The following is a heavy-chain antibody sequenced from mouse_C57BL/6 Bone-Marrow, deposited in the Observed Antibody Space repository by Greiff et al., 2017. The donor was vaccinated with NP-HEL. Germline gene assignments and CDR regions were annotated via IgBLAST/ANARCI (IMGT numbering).Heavy chain of an antibody. J-gene: IGHJ4*01. CDR2: ISNGGGST. Sequence: EVKLMESGGGLVQPGGSLKLSCAASGFTFSDYYMYWVRQTPEKRLEWVAYISNGGGSTYYPDTVKGRFTISRDNAKNTLYLQMSRLKSEDTAMYYCARRPYYYGSSYIMDYWGQGTSVTVSS. CDR1: GFTFSDYY. V-gene: IGHV5-12*01. CDR3: ARRPYYYGSSYIMDY. D-gene: IGHD1-1*01.